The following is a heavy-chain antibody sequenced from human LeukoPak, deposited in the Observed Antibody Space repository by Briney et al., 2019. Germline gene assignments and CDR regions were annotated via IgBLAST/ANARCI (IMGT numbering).Heavy chain of an antibody. CDR2: INPSGGST. CDR3: ARASSTDNIDY. Sequence: ASVKVSCKASGYTFTSYYMHWMRQAPGQGLEWMGIINPSGGSTSYAQKFQGRATMTRDTSTSTVYMELSSLRSEDTAVYYCARASSTDNIDYWGQGTLVTVSS. V-gene: IGHV1-46*01. J-gene: IGHJ4*02. CDR1: GYTFTSYY. D-gene: IGHD6-19*01.